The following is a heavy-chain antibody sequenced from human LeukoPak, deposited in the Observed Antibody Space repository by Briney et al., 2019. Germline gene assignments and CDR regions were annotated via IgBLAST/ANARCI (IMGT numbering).Heavy chain of an antibody. CDR2: ISGRTTST. CDR3: ARERDEAFDI. Sequence: KTGGSLRLSCVGSGFAFSTYSMNWVRQAPGKGLEWVSSISGRTTSTYYADSVKGRFTTSRDNAKNSLYLQMNSLRAEDTAAYYCARERDEAFDIWGQGTMVTVSS. CDR1: GFAFSTYS. J-gene: IGHJ3*02. V-gene: IGHV3-21*01.